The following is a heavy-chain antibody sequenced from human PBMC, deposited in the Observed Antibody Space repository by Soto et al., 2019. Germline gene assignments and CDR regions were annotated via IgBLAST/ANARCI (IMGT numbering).Heavy chain of an antibody. CDR3: ARVGGYNSYYYYGMDV. V-gene: IGHV4-34*01. Sequence: PSETLSLTCAVYGGSFSGYYWSWIRQPPGKGLEWIGEINHSGSTNYNPSLKSRVTISVDTSKNQFSLKLSSVTAADTAVYYCARVGGYNSYYYYGMDVWGQGTTVTVSS. CDR2: INHSGST. CDR1: GGSFSGYY. J-gene: IGHJ6*02. D-gene: IGHD5-12*01.